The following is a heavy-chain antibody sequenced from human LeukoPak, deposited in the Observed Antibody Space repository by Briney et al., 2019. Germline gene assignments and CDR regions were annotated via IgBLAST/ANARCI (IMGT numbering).Heavy chain of an antibody. CDR2: IYYSGST. V-gene: IGHV4-59*08. D-gene: IGHD3-10*02. CDR3: ARLFGRNNYNNWFDP. CDR1: GGSISSHY. Sequence: SETLSLTCTVSGGSISSHYWSWIRQPPGKGLEWIGYIYYSGSTNYNPSLKSRVTISVDTSKNQFSLKLSSVTAADTAVYYCARLFGRNNYNNWFDPWGQGTLVTVSS. J-gene: IGHJ5*02.